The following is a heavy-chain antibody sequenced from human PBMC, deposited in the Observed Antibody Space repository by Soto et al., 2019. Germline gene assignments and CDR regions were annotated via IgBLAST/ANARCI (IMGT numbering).Heavy chain of an antibody. CDR1: GGSVSSGSYY. V-gene: IGHV4-61*01. D-gene: IGHD5-18*01. CDR3: ARQGGYSYGKLDY. J-gene: IGHJ4*02. Sequence: SETLSLTCTVSGGSVSSGSYYWSWIRQPPGKGLEWIGYIYYSGSTNYNPSLKSRVTISVDTSKNQFSLKLSSVTAADTAVYYCARQGGYSYGKLDYWGQGTLVTSPQ. CDR2: IYYSGST.